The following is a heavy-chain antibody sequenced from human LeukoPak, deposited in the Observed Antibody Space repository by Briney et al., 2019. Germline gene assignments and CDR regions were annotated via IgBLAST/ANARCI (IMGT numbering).Heavy chain of an antibody. D-gene: IGHD4-17*01. CDR3: ATTITVTTDY. V-gene: IGHV4-38-2*02. CDR2: IYHSGST. CDR1: GYSISSGYY. Sequence: SETLSLTCTVSGYSISSGYYWGWIRQPPGKGLEWIGSIYHSGSTYYNPSLKSRVTIPVDTSKNHFSLKLSSVTAADTAMYYCATTITVTTDYWGQGALVTVSS. J-gene: IGHJ4*02.